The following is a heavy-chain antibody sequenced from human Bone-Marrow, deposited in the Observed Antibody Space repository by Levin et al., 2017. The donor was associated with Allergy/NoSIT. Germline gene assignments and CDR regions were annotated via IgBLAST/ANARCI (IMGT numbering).Heavy chain of an antibody. CDR3: ATMVVPAASKLYYYGMDV. Sequence: GASVKVSCKVSGYTLTELSMHWVRQAPGKGLEWMGGFDPEDGETIYAQKFQGRVTMTEDTSTDTAYMELSSLRSEDTAVYYCATMVVPAASKLYYYGMDVWGQGTTVTVSS. CDR1: GYTLTELS. CDR2: FDPEDGET. J-gene: IGHJ6*02. V-gene: IGHV1-24*01. D-gene: IGHD2-2*01.